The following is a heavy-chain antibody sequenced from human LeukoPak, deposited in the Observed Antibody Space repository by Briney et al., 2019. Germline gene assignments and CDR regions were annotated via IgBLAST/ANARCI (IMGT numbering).Heavy chain of an antibody. CDR1: GFTVSSNY. D-gene: IGHD3-10*01. Sequence: GGSLRLSCAASGFTVSSNYMSWVRQAPGKGLEWVSVIYSGGSTYYADSVKGRFTISRDNAKNSLYLQMNSLRAEDTAVYCCARALKWFGELLALDYWGQGTLVTVSS. V-gene: IGHV3-53*01. CDR2: IYSGGST. CDR3: ARALKWFGELLALDY. J-gene: IGHJ4*02.